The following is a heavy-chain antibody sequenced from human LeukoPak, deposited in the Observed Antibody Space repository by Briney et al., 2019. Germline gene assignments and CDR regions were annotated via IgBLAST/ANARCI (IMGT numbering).Heavy chain of an antibody. J-gene: IGHJ1*01. CDR1: GDTIDTRHFY. CDR2: IYYNLST. D-gene: IGHD5-24*01. Sequence: SETLSLTCIVSGDTIDTRHFYWTWIRQPPGKGLEWIGSIYYNLSTSYNPSLLSRDTISVDTSKNQFSLRLTSVTAADTAMYYCAKGGDAYKVGNYWGPGTMVTVSP. V-gene: IGHV4-39*07. CDR3: AKGGDAYKVGNY.